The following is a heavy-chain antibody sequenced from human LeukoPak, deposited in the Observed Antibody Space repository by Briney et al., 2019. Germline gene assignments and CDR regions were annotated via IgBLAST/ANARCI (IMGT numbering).Heavy chain of an antibody. D-gene: IGHD1-26*01. V-gene: IGHV3-30*18. CDR2: ISYDGSNK. Sequence: PGRSLRLSCAASGFTFSSYGMHWVRQAPGKGLEWVAVISYDGSNKYYADSVKGRFTISRDNSKNTLYLQMNSLRAKDTAVYYCAKDAGPNYSGSYAYWGQGTLVTVSS. J-gene: IGHJ4*02. CDR3: AKDAGPNYSGSYAY. CDR1: GFTFSSYG.